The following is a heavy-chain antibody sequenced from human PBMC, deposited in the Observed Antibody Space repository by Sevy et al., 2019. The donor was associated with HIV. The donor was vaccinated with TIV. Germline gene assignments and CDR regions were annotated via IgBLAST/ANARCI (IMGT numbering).Heavy chain of an antibody. D-gene: IGHD1-1*01. Sequence: GGSLRLSCVASGFTFRSFSMHWVRQAPGKGLEWVAAIWYDGRTERYTNSVQGRFTISRDNSKKTLYLQMNSLRDEDTAIYYCARDAARVIVPTAGFDSWGQGTLVTVSS. J-gene: IGHJ5*01. CDR2: IWYDGRTE. CDR3: ARDAARVIVPTAGFDS. CDR1: GFTFRSFS. V-gene: IGHV3-33*01.